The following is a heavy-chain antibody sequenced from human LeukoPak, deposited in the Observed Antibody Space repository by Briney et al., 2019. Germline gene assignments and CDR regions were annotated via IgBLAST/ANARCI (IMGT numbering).Heavy chain of an antibody. CDR3: ARHSGPKTSPEDY. J-gene: IGHJ4*02. CDR1: GYTFTSYD. Sequence: ASVKVSCKASGYTFTSYDINWVRQATGQGPEWMGWMNPNRGHTGYAQKFQGRVTMTRDTSISTAYMELSRLRSDDTAVYYCARHSGPKTSPEDYWGQGTLVTVSS. CDR2: MNPNRGHT. V-gene: IGHV1-8*01.